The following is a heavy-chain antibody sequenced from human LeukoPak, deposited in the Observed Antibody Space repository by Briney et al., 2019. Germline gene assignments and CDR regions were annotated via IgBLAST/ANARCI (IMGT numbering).Heavy chain of an antibody. V-gene: IGHV1-8*01. CDR2: MNPNSGNT. Sequence: GASVKVSCKASGYTFTSYDINWVRQATGQGLEWMGWMNPNSGNTGYAQKFQGRVTMTRNTSISTAYMELSSLRSEDTAVYYCARARRITIFGVVIRGSGGDAFDIWGQGTMVTVSS. CDR3: ARARRITIFGVVIRGSGGDAFDI. J-gene: IGHJ3*02. CDR1: GYTFTSYD. D-gene: IGHD3-3*01.